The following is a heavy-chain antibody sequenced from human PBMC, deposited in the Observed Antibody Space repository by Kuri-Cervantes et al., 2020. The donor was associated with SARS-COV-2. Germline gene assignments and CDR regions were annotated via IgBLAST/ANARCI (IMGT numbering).Heavy chain of an antibody. CDR3: AREARQYCDSSTCYVGPSDDY. CDR1: GFSFRDYA. V-gene: IGHV3-69-1*01. J-gene: IGHJ4*02. D-gene: IGHD2-2*01. CDR2: ITSRPTM. Sequence: GESLKISCVSSGFSFRDYAMNWVRQAPGKGLEWISYITSRPTMYYADSVKGRFTVSRDNAKDSVYLQTNNLRVEDTAVYYCAREARQYCDSSTCYVGPSDDYWGQGTLVTVSS.